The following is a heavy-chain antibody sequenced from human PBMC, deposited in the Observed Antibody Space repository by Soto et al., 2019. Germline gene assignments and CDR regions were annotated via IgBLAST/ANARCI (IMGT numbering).Heavy chain of an antibody. Sequence: SEILSLTCTVSGGSISSSSYYWGWIRQPPGKGLEWIGSIYYSGSTYYNPSLKSRVTISVDTSKNQFSLKLSSVTAADTAVYYCATLSTVTLYYFDYWGQGTLVTVSS. D-gene: IGHD4-17*01. CDR3: ATLSTVTLYYFDY. CDR1: GGSISSSSYY. CDR2: IYYSGST. J-gene: IGHJ4*02. V-gene: IGHV4-39*01.